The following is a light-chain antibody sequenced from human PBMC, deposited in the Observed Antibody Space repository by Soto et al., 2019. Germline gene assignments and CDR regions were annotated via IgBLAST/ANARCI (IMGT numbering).Light chain of an antibody. CDR3: TSYAGSRNWV. V-gene: IGLV2-8*01. CDR2: EVS. Sequence: QSALTQPPSASGAPGQSVTISCTGTSRDVGGYNYVSWYQQHPGKAPKLMIYEVSKRPSGVPDRFSGSKSGNTASLTVSGLQADDEADYFCTSYAGSRNWVFGGGTKLTVL. J-gene: IGLJ3*02. CDR1: SRDVGGYNY.